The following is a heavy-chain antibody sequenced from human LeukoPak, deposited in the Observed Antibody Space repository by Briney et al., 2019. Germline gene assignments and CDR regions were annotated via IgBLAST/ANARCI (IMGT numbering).Heavy chain of an antibody. CDR1: GFTFSSYS. Sequence: PGGSLRLSCAASGFTFSSYSMNWVRQAPGKGLEWVAFIRYDGSNKYYADSVKGRFTISRDNSKNTLYLQMNSLRAEDTAVYYCATLATITDPFDYWGQGTLVTVSS. CDR3: ATLATITDPFDY. D-gene: IGHD5-12*01. J-gene: IGHJ4*02. CDR2: IRYDGSNK. V-gene: IGHV3-30*02.